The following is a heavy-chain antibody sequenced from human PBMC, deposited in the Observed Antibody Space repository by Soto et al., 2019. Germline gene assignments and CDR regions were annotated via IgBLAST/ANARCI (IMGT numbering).Heavy chain of an antibody. Sequence: SGPTLVNPTQTLTLTCTFSGFSLSTSGVGVGWIRQPPGKALEWLALIYWDDDKRYSPSLKSRLTITKDTSKNQVVLTMTNMDPVDTATYYCARSAELYMAGYYYYFDYWGQGTLVTVSS. J-gene: IGHJ4*02. V-gene: IGHV2-5*02. CDR1: GFSLSTSGVG. CDR2: IYWDDDK. CDR3: ARSAELYMAGYYYYFDY. D-gene: IGHD3-9*01.